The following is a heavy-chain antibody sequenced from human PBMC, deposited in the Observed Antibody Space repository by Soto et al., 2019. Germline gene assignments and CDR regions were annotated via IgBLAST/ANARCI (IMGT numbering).Heavy chain of an antibody. CDR2: ISGGGGST. V-gene: IGHV3-23*01. CDR3: AKDLVTRGTYYYYGMDV. CDR1: GFTFSSYA. Sequence: GGSLRLSCAASGFTFSSYAMSWVRQAPGKGLEWVSAISGGGGSTYYADSVKGRFTISRDNSKNTLYLQMNSLRAEDTAVYYCAKDLVTRGTYYYYGMDVWGQRTTVTVSS. D-gene: IGHD2-21*02. J-gene: IGHJ6*02.